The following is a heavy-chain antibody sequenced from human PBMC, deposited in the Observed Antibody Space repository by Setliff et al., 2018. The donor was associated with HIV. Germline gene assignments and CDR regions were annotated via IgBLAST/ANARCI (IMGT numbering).Heavy chain of an antibody. J-gene: IGHJ4*02. D-gene: IGHD4-17*01. Sequence: PSETLSLTCTVSGVPTSASTYYWGWIRQPPGKGLDWIGYISYSGKTYYNPSLKSRVTISVDTSKNQFSLRLTSVTAADTAVYYCARVRDYGGNFFDYWGQGTLVTV. CDR2: ISYSGKT. CDR3: ARVRDYGGNFFDY. V-gene: IGHV4-39*01. CDR1: GVPTSASTYY.